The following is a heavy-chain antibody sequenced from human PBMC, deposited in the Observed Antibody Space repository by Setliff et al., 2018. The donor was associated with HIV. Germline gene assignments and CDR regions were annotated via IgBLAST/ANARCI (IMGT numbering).Heavy chain of an antibody. V-gene: IGHV4-31*03. D-gene: IGHD2-15*01. Sequence: SETLSLTCTVSGGSISSGGYYWSWIRQHPGKGLEWIGYIYYSGSTYYNPSLKSRVTISVDTSKNQFSLKLSSVTAADTAVYYCARDPGFSSPPYCSGGSCRGGYYGMDVWGQGTTVTVSS. CDR3: ARDPGFSSPPYCSGGSCRGGYYGMDV. J-gene: IGHJ6*02. CDR2: IYYSGST. CDR1: GGSISSGGYY.